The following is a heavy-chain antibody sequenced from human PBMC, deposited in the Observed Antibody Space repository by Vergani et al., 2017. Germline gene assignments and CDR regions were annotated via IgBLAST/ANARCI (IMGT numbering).Heavy chain of an antibody. CDR1: GGSISSYY. V-gene: IGHV4-59*01. CDR3: ARADTSFGVVNDAFDI. CDR2: IYYSGST. D-gene: IGHD3-3*01. J-gene: IGHJ3*02. Sequence: QVQLQESGPGLVKPSETLSLTCTVSGGSISSYYWSWIRQPPGKGLEWIGYIYYSGSTNYNPSLKSRVTISVDTSKNQFSLKLSSATAADTAVYYCARADTSFGVVNDAFDIWGQGTMVTVSS.